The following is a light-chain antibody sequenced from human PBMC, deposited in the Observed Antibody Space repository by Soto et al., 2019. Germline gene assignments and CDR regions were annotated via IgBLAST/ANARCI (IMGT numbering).Light chain of an antibody. J-gene: IGLJ1*01. V-gene: IGLV2-8*01. CDR1: RRDVGGYNY. Sequence: QSVLTQPPSASGSPGQSVRISCTGTRRDVGGYNYVAWYQQHPGKAPKLMIYEVTKRPSGVPDRFSGSKSGNTAFLTVSGLQPGDEADYYCSSYAGSSNVFGTGTKVTVL. CDR2: EVT. CDR3: SSYAGSSNV.